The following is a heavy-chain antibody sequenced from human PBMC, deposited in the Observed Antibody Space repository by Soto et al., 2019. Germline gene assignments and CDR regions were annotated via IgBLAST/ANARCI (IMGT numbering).Heavy chain of an antibody. CDR3: ARGDYDFWSGYYTIWFDP. CDR1: GGSFSGYY. V-gene: IGHV4-34*01. Sequence: PSETLSLTCAVYGGSFSGYYWSWIRQPPGKGLEWIGEINHSGSTNYNPSLKSRVTISVDTSKNQFSLKLSSVTAADTAFYYFARGDYDFWSGYYTIWFDPWGQGTLVTVSS. CDR2: INHSGST. J-gene: IGHJ5*02. D-gene: IGHD3-3*01.